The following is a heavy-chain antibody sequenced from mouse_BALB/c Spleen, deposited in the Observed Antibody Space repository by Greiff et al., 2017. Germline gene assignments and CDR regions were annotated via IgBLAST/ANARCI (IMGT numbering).Heavy chain of an antibody. J-gene: IGHJ1*01. CDR2: ISDGGSYT. CDR3: ARDGSSYRYFDV. CDR1: GFTFSDYY. V-gene: IGHV5-4*02. D-gene: IGHD1-1*01. Sequence: EVQGVESGGGLVKPGGSLKLSCAASGFTFSDYYMYWVRQTPEKRLEWVATISDGGSYTYYPDSVKGRFTISRDNAKNNLYLQMSSLKSEDTAMYYCARDGSSYRYFDVWGAGTTVTVSS.